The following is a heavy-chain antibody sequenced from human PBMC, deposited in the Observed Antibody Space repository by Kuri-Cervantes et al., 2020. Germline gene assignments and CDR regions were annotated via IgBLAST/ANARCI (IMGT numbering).Heavy chain of an antibody. D-gene: IGHD3-10*01. CDR3: ARGRIGGGSGSYDE. J-gene: IGHJ4*02. Sequence: SETLSLTCTVSGGSISSGSNYWSWIRQPAGKGLEWIGRIYTNGSTHYNPSLKSRVTISVDTSKNQFSLKLSSVTAADTAVYYCARGRIGGGSGSYDEWGQGTLVTVSS. V-gene: IGHV4-61*02. CDR2: IYTNGST. CDR1: GGSISSGSNY.